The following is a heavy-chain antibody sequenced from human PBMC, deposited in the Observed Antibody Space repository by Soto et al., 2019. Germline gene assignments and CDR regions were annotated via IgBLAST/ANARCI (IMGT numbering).Heavy chain of an antibody. J-gene: IGHJ6*02. CDR1: GDSVSSNGAC. CDR3: ARVHCSAGTCLDGLDF. D-gene: IGHD2-15*01. CDR2: IYYRSKWFH. V-gene: IGHV6-1*01. Sequence: SQTLSLTGDISGDSVSSNGACWNWIRQSPSRGLQWLGRIYYRSKWFHDYAASVESRMAINPDTSRNQFSLQLNYVTPEDTAVYYCARVHCSAGTCLDGLDFWGQGTTVTVSS.